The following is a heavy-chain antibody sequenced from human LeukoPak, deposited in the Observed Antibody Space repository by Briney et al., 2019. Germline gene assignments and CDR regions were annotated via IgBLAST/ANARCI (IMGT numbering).Heavy chain of an antibody. CDR3: ARTSSSSFHY. CDR1: GGSFSGYY. CDR2: INHSGST. V-gene: IGHV4-34*01. J-gene: IGHJ4*02. D-gene: IGHD6-6*01. Sequence: SETLSLTCAVYGGSFSGYYWSWIRQPPGKGLEWIGEINHSGSTNYNPSLKSRVTISVDTSKNQFSLKLSPVTAADTAVYYCARTSSSSFHYWGQGTLVTVSS.